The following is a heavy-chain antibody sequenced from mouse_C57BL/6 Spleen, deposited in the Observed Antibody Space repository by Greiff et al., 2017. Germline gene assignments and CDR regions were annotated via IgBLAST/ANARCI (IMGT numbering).Heavy chain of an antibody. D-gene: IGHD1-1*01. CDR1: GYTFTDYY. J-gene: IGHJ4*01. V-gene: IGHV1-19*01. CDR3: ARALFMEAMDY. Sequence: VQLQPSGPVLVKPGASVKMSCKASGYTFTDYYMNWVKQSHGKSLEWIGVINPYNGGTSYNQTFKGKATLTVDKSSSTAYMELNSLTSEDAAVYYCARALFMEAMDYWGQGTSVTVSS. CDR2: INPYNGGT.